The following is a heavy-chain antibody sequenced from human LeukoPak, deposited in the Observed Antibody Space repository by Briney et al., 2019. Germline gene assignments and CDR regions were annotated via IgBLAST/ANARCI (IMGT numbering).Heavy chain of an antibody. CDR2: IKGKPDGGAI. J-gene: IGHJ4*02. CDR3: TTDPRY. CDR1: GLGRSFKETW. Sequence: GGSLRLSCSASGLGRSFKETWMSWVRRAPGKGLEWIGRIKGKPDGGAIDYIAPVRGRFSISRDDSKNLVFLKMDSLKIEDTAVYYCTTDPRYWGQGTMVTVSS. V-gene: IGHV3-15*01.